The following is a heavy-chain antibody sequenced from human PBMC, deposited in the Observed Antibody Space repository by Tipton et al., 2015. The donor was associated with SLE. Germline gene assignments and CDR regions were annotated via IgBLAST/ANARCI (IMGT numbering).Heavy chain of an antibody. CDR3: ATNGHGETYEFFTEYLRH. V-gene: IGHV4-38-2*01. Sequence: TLSLTCAVSGYSISGGYYWGWIRQPPGRGLGWIGSMFYSGNTYYNPSLKSRVTITIDTSKNQFSLKLSSVTAADTAVYYCATNGHGETYEFFTEYLRHWGQGTLVTVSS. CDR1: GYSISGGYY. CDR2: MFYSGNT. D-gene: IGHD5-12*01. J-gene: IGHJ1*01.